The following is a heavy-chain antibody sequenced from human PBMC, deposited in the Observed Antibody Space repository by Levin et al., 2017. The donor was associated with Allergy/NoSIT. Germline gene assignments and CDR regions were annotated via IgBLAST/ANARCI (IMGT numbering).Heavy chain of an antibody. CDR3: ARQALRVVPAAYFDY. Sequence: GSLRLSCTVSGASISSYHWSWIRQPPGKGLEWIGYIHHSGSTNYNASLKSRVTISADTSKNQFSLKLTSVTAADTAIYYCARQALRVVPAAYFDYWGQGTLVTVSS. J-gene: IGHJ4*02. CDR1: GASISSYH. V-gene: IGHV4-59*08. CDR2: IHHSGST. D-gene: IGHD2-2*01.